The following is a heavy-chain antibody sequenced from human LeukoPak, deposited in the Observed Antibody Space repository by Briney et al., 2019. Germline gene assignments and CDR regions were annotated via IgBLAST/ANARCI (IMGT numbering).Heavy chain of an antibody. CDR1: GDSITTSGYY. Sequence: PSEALSLTCTVSGDSITTSGYYWSWIRRHPGAGLEWIAYIHYIGNTYYNPSLESRVTMPIDTSSNQFSLNVASVTAADTAVYFCARVRDDYFFDYWGQGILVTVSS. V-gene: IGHV4-31*03. CDR2: IHYIGNT. CDR3: ARVRDDYFFDY. D-gene: IGHD3-3*01. J-gene: IGHJ4*02.